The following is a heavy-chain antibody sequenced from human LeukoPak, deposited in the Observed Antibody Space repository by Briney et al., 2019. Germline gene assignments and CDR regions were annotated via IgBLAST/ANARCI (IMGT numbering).Heavy chain of an antibody. CDR3: ARGGSFVEY. D-gene: IGHD3-10*01. J-gene: IGHJ4*02. CDR2: ISSGGSTV. V-gene: IGHV3-48*03. Sequence: CLRPAWAPAAFTFTNYEMHWVRRAPGKWMEWVSYISSGGSTVYYADAVKGRFTVSRDNDKISLYLQMSSLRAEDTVVYYCARGGSFVEYWGQGTLVSVSS. CDR1: AFTFTNYE.